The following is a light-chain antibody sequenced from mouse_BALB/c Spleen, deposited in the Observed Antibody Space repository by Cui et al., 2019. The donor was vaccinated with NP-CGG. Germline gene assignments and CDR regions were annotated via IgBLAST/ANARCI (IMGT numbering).Light chain of an antibody. V-gene: IGLV1*01. CDR1: TGAVTTSNY. CDR2: GTN. CDR3: ALLYSNHWV. J-gene: IGLJ1*01. Sequence: QAVVTQETAFTTSPGETVTLTCRSSTGAVTTSNYANWVQEKPDHLFTGLIGGTNNRAPGVPARFSGSLIGDKAALTITGAQTEDETIYFCALLYSNHWVFGGGTKLAVL.